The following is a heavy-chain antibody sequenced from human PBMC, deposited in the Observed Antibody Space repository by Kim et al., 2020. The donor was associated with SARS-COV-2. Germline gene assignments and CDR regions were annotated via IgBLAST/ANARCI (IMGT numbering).Heavy chain of an antibody. D-gene: IGHD6-13*01. CDR3: ASGRIAAFDP. J-gene: IGHJ5*02. CDR2: TA. Sequence: TASYEQKFQGRVKITADESTSTAYMELSSLRSEDTAVYYCASGRIAAFDPWGQGTLVTVSS. V-gene: IGHV1-69*01.